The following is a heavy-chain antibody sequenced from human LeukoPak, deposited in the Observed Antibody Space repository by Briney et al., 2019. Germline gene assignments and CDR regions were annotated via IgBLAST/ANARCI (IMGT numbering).Heavy chain of an antibody. D-gene: IGHD4-17*01. J-gene: IGHJ6*03. CDR3: AKVATVTIFDYYYYMDV. CDR1: GFTFSSYV. CDR2: ISYDGSNE. V-gene: IGHV3-30*04. Sequence: GGSLRLSCAASGFTFSSYVMHWVRQAPGKGLEWVAIISYDGSNEYYADSVKGRFTISRDNSKNTLYLQMNSLRAEDTAVYYCAKVATVTIFDYYYYMDVWGKGTTVTISS.